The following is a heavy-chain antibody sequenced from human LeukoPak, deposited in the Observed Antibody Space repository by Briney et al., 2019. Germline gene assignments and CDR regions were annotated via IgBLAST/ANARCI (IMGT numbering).Heavy chain of an antibody. J-gene: IGHJ5*02. V-gene: IGHV1-18*01. Sequence: ASVKVSCKVSGYTLSEISMHWVRQAPGKGLEWMGWISPYNGNTKYAQKVQGRVTMTTDTSTSTAYMELRSLRSDDTAVYYCARGGSSGPEGWFDPWAQGTLVTVSS. CDR3: ARGGSSGPEGWFDP. CDR1: GYTLSEIS. CDR2: ISPYNGNT. D-gene: IGHD6-19*01.